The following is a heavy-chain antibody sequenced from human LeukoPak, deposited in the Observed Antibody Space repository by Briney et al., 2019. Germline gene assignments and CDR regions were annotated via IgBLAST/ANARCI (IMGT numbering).Heavy chain of an antibody. CDR3: ARAGGPYYDTNTRRPFDI. CDR2: IWSDGSNK. Sequence: GGSLRLSCAASGFTFRNYAMHWVRQAPGKGLEWVAVIWSDGSNKYYADSVKGRFTISRDNSKNTVFLQMDSLRAEDTAVYSCARAGGPYYDTNTRRPFDIWGQGTRITVSS. D-gene: IGHD3-22*01. V-gene: IGHV3-33*01. CDR1: GFTFRNYA. J-gene: IGHJ3*02.